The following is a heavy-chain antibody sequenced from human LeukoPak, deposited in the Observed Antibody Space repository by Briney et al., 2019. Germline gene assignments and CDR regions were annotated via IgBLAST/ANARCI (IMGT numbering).Heavy chain of an antibody. CDR3: ARAWPPANCYWYFDL. Sequence: SETLSLTCTVSGGSISSYYWTWIRQPAGKGLEWIGRIYTTGSTNYNPSLNSRVTMSVDTSKNQFSLKLSSVTAADTAVYYCARAWPPANCYWYFDLWGRGTLVTVSS. V-gene: IGHV4-4*07. J-gene: IGHJ2*01. D-gene: IGHD4/OR15-4a*01. CDR1: GGSISSYY. CDR2: IYTTGST.